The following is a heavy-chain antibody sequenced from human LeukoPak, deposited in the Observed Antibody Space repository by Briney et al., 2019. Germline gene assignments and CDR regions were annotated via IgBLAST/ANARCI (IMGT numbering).Heavy chain of an antibody. V-gene: IGHV4-59*01. J-gene: IGHJ6*03. CDR2: IYYTGTS. CDR1: GGSISSYY. D-gene: IGHD6-6*01. Sequence: SETLSLTCTVSGGSISSYYWSWIRQPPGKGLEWTGYIYYTGTSDSNPSLKSRVTISVDTSKNQFSLKLSSVTAADTAVYYCAYSSSSLYYYYYMDVWGKGTTVTVSS. CDR3: AYSSSSLYYYYYMDV.